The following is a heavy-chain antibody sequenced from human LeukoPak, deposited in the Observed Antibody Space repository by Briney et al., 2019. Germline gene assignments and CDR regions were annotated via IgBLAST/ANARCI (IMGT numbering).Heavy chain of an antibody. CDR3: ARTGYSYGRYYFDY. CDR1: GGTFSSYA. Sequence: ASVKVSCKASGGTFSSYAISWVRQAPGQGPEWMGGIIPIFGTANYAQKFQGRVTITADESTSTAYMELSSLRSEDTAVYYCARTGYSYGRYYFDYWGQGTLVTVSS. J-gene: IGHJ4*02. D-gene: IGHD5-18*01. CDR2: IIPIFGTA. V-gene: IGHV1-69*13.